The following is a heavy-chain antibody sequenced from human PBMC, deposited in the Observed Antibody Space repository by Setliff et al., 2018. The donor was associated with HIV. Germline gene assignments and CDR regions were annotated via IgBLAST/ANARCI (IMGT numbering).Heavy chain of an antibody. CDR2: IYNSGGT. V-gene: IGHV4-31*03. CDR1: GGSISTGGYY. D-gene: IGHD3-9*01. CDR3: ARRESYYDILKGRAFDGFDI. J-gene: IGHJ3*02. Sequence: SETLSLTCTGSGGSISTGGYYWSWIRQHPGKGLEWIGYIYNSGGTYYNPSLKSRITMSIDTSKNQFSLKLNSVTAADTAVYYCARRESYYDILKGRAFDGFDIWGQGTMVTVSS.